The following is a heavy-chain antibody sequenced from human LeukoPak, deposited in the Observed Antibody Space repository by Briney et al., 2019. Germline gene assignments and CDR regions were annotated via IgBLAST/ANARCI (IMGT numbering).Heavy chain of an antibody. D-gene: IGHD2-8*01. CDR3: SGGYCTNGVCYTGDY. V-gene: IGHV4-34*03. Sequence: SETLSLTCAVYGGSFSGYYWSWIRQPPGKGLEWIGSIYHSGSTYYNPSLKSRVTISVDTSKNQFSLKLSSVTAADTAVYNCSGGYCTNGVCYTGDYWGQGTLVTVSS. J-gene: IGHJ4*02. CDR1: GGSFSGYY. CDR2: IYHSGST.